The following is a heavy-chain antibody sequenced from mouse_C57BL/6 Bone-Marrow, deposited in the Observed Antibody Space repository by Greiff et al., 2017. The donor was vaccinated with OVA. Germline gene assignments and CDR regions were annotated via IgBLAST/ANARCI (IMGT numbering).Heavy chain of an antibody. Sequence: QVQLQQPGAELVKPGASVKVSCKASGYTFTGYWMHWVKQRPGQGLEWIGRIHPSGSDTNYNQKFKGKATLTGDKSSNTAYMQLSSLTSEDSAVYYCGRDVDSAIDYWGQGTSVTVSS. CDR1: GYTFTGYW. D-gene: IGHD2-4*01. CDR2: IHPSGSDT. CDR3: GRDVDSAIDY. V-gene: IGHV1-74*01. J-gene: IGHJ4*01.